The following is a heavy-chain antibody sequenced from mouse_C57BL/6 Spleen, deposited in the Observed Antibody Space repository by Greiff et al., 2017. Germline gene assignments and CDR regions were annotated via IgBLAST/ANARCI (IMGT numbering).Heavy chain of an antibody. J-gene: IGHJ1*03. CDR1: GYTFTSYW. CDR3: ARGDGYLYWYFDV. V-gene: IGHV1-69*01. CDR2: IDPSDSYT. D-gene: IGHD2-3*01. Sequence: VQLQQPGAELVMPGASVKLSCKASGYTFTSYWMHWVKQRPGQGLEWIGEIDPSDSYTNYNQKFKGKSTLTVDKSSSTAYMQLSSLTSEDSAVYYCARGDGYLYWYFDVWGTGTTVTVSS.